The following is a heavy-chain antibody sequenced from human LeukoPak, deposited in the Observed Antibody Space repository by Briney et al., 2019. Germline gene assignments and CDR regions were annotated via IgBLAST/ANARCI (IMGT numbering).Heavy chain of an antibody. D-gene: IGHD6-6*01. CDR1: GFTFSSYG. CDR3: TRATGSSTLFDY. V-gene: IGHV3-49*04. Sequence: GGSLRLSCAASGFTFSSYGMSWVRQAPGKGLEWVGFIRSKAYGGTTEYAASVKGRFTISRDDSKSIAYLQMNSLKTEDTAVYYCTRATGSSTLFDYWGQGTLVTVSS. J-gene: IGHJ4*02. CDR2: IRSKAYGGTT.